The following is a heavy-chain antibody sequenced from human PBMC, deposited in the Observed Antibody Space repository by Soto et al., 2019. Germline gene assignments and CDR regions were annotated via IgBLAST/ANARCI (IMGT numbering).Heavy chain of an antibody. CDR2: IVSSGGVT. J-gene: IGHJ4*02. V-gene: IGHV3-23*01. Sequence: EVQLLESGGGLVQPGGSLRLSCAASGITFSNYAMYWVRLAPGKGLEWVSTIVSSGGVTYYAGSVKGRFTISRDNSKSTVYLQMDSLGAEDTAVYFCAATFPLLYGDPSGFDYWGQGTLVAVSS. CDR3: AATFPLLYGDPSGFDY. CDR1: GITFSNYA. D-gene: IGHD4-17*01.